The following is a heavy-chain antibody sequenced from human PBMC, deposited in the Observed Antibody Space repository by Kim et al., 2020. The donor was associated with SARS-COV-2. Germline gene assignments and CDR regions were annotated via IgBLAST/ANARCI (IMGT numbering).Heavy chain of an antibody. CDR3: AKDGGRWLQDFYYMDV. CDR1: GFTFSSYG. V-gene: IGHV3-30*18. D-gene: IGHD5-12*01. Sequence: GGSLRLSCAASGFTFSSYGMHWVRQAPGKGLEWVAVISYDGSNKYYADSVKGRFTISRDNSKNTLYLQMNSLRAEDTAVYYCAKDGGRWLQDFYYMDVWGKGTTVTVSS. CDR2: ISYDGSNK. J-gene: IGHJ6*03.